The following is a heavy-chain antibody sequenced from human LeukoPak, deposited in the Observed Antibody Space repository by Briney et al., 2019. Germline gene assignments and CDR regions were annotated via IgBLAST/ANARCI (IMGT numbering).Heavy chain of an antibody. J-gene: IGHJ4*02. Sequence: ASVKVSCKASGYTFTSYDINWVRQATGQGLEWMGWMNPNSGGTNYAQKFQGRVTMTRDTSISTAYMELSRLRSDDTAVYYCARAEIAAAGTVGDLDYWGQGTLVTVSS. V-gene: IGHV1-2*02. CDR2: MNPNSGGT. D-gene: IGHD6-13*01. CDR3: ARAEIAAAGTVGDLDY. CDR1: GYTFTSYD.